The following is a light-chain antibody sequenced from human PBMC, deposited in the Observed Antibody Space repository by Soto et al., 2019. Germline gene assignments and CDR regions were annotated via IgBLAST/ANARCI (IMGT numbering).Light chain of an antibody. Sequence: DFQMTQSPSSLSASVGDRITISCRASQDISNYLAWYQDKKGKVPKILIYAASTLPSGVPSRFSGSGSGTHFTLTISRLQPEDVETYYCQKYNSDPLSFGGGTKVDIK. CDR1: QDISNY. CDR2: AAS. V-gene: IGKV1-27*01. J-gene: IGKJ4*01. CDR3: QKYNSDPLS.